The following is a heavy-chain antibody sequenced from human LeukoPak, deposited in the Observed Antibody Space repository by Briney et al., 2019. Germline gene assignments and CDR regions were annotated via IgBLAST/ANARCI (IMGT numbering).Heavy chain of an antibody. J-gene: IGHJ6*02. D-gene: IGHD1-26*01. CDR1: GVTFSSYA. CDR3: ARAKKYTTPDHPELYYYGMDV. Sequence: VASVKVSCAASGVTFSSYAISWVRQAPGQGLEWVGGIITIFGTANCAQKFQGRVTITADDSTSTDYMELSSLRSEDTAVYYCARAKKYTTPDHPELYYYGMDVWGQGTTVTVSS. V-gene: IGHV1-69*13. CDR2: IITIFGTA.